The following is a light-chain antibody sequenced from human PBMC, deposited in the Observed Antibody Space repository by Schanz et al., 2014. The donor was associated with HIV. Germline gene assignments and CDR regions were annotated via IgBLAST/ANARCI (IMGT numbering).Light chain of an antibody. J-gene: IGKJ1*01. CDR2: ATS. V-gene: IGKV3-20*01. CDR1: QRLSSSY. CDR3: QHYHSSPPWT. Sequence: EIVLTQSPGSLSLSPGGRATLSCGASQRLSSSYLAWYQQKRDQPPRLVIYATSTRAAGIPDRFSGTGSGTDFTLNISRLEPEDFVVYYCQHYHSSPPWTFGQGTKVEIK.